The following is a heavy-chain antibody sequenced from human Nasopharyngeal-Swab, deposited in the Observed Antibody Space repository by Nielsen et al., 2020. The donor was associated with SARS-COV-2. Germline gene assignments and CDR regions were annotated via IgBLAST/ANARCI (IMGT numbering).Heavy chain of an antibody. CDR2: ISSSSTI. CDR3: ARDPIVVVVAATPGGMDV. V-gene: IGHV3-48*04. D-gene: IGHD2-15*01. J-gene: IGHJ6*02. CDR1: GFTFSSYS. Sequence: GASLKISCAASGFTFSSYSMNWVRQAPGKGLEWVSYISSSSTIYYADSVKGRFTISRDNAKNSLYLQMNSLRAEDTAVYYCARDPIVVVVAATPGGMDVWGQGTTVTVSS.